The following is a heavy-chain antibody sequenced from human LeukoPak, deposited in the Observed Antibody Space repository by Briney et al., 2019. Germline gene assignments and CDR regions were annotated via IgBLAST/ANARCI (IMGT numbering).Heavy chain of an antibody. D-gene: IGHD3-3*01. CDR1: GFTFNNFA. V-gene: IGHV3-23*01. CDR3: ARDRAWNYFDY. J-gene: IGHJ4*02. Sequence: PGGSLRLSCAGSGFTFNNFAMSWVRQAPGRGPEWVSAVSGSGGSTSYADSVKGRLTISRDNSKNTLFLQMNSLRAEDTAVYYCARDRAWNYFDYWGQGTLVTVSS. CDR2: VSGSGGST.